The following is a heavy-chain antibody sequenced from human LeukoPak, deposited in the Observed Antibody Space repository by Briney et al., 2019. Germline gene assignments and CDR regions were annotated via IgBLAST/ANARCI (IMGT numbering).Heavy chain of an antibody. CDR2: ISWNSGSI. J-gene: IGHJ3*02. Sequence: GGSLRLSCAASGFTFDDYAMHWVRQAPGKGLEWVSGISWNSGSIGYADSVKGRFTISRDNAKNSLYLQMNSLRAEDMALYYCAKDRTYSWSYAGAFDIWGQGTMVTVSS. V-gene: IGHV3-9*03. D-gene: IGHD1-26*01. CDR3: AKDRTYSWSYAGAFDI. CDR1: GFTFDDYA.